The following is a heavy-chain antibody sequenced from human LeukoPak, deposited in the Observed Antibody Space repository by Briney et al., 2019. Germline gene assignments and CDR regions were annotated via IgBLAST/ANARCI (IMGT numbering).Heavy chain of an antibody. CDR3: ARDQGDSGYPVFDY. D-gene: IGHD5-12*01. J-gene: IGHJ4*02. CDR2: ISSTSDTI. V-gene: IGHV3-48*01. Sequence: GGSLRLSCAASGFTFNTYRMNWVRQAPGKGLEWVSFISSTSDTIYYADSVKGRFTISRDNAKNSLYLQVNSLRAEDTAVYYCARDQGDSGYPVFDYWGQGTLVTVSS. CDR1: GFTFNTYR.